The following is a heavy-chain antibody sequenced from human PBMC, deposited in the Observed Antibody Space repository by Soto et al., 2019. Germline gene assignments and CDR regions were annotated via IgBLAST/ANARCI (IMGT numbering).Heavy chain of an antibody. V-gene: IGHV3-30*18. CDR2: ISYDGSNK. Sequence: GGSLRLSCAASGFTFSSYGMHWVRQAPGKGLEWVAVISYDGSNKYYADSVKGRFTISRDNSKNTLYLQMNSLRAEDTAVYYCAKDQEIVATIMYYFDYWGQGTLVTVSS. CDR1: GFTFSSYG. D-gene: IGHD5-12*01. J-gene: IGHJ4*02. CDR3: AKDQEIVATIMYYFDY.